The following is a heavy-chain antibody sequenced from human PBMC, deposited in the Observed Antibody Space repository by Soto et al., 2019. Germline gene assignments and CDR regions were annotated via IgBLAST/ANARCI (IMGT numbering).Heavy chain of an antibody. CDR1: GFTFSSYG. D-gene: IGHD3-3*01. CDR2: IWYDGSNK. J-gene: IGHJ6*03. Sequence: QVQLVESGGGVVQPGRSLRLSCAASGFTFSSYGMHWVRQAPGKGLEWVAVIWYDGSNKYYADSVKGRFTISRDNSKNALYRQMNSLTAEDTAVYYCARGYYDFGSGYYFGQDYMDVWGKGTTVTVSS. V-gene: IGHV3-33*01. CDR3: ARGYYDFGSGYYFGQDYMDV.